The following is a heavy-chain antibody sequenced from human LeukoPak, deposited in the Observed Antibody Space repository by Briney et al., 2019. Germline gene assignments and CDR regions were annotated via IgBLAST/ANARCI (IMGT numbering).Heavy chain of an antibody. D-gene: IGHD6-13*01. V-gene: IGHV3-23*01. J-gene: IGHJ4*02. CDR3: VKESRTAGPGYFDF. CDR2: ISASADRT. CDR1: GFTFSSYA. Sequence: GGSLGLSCAASGFTFSSYAMSWVHQAPGKGLEWVSAISASADRTFDADSVKGRFVISRDNSKNTLYLRMNSLRVEDSAVYYCVKESRTAGPGYFDFWGQGTLVTVSS.